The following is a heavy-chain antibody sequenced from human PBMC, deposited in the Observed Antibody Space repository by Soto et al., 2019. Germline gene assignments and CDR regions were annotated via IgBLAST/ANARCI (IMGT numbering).Heavy chain of an antibody. V-gene: IGHV3-23*01. CDR2: ISDSGGST. D-gene: IGHD2-2*01. Sequence: GGSLRLSCAASEFTFSNYAMSWVRQAPGKGLEWVSAISDSGGSTYYADSVKGRFTISRDNSKNTLYLQMNSLRAEDTAVYYCAKGEYCISTSCYSSYFDYWGQGTLVTVPQ. CDR3: AKGEYCISTSCYSSYFDY. CDR1: EFTFSNYA. J-gene: IGHJ4*02.